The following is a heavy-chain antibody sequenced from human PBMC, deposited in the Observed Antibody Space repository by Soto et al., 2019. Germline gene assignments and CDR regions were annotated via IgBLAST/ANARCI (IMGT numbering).Heavy chain of an antibody. Sequence: GSLRLSCAASGFTFSSYGMHWVRQAPGKGLEWVAVISYDGSNKYYADSVKGRFTISRDNSKNTLYLQMNSLRAEDTAVYYCAKSFSSSYPHDPDDAIDIWGQGTMVTVSS. CDR1: GFTFSSYG. CDR2: ISYDGSNK. CDR3: AKSFSSSYPHDPDDAIDI. V-gene: IGHV3-30*18. J-gene: IGHJ3*02. D-gene: IGHD6-13*01.